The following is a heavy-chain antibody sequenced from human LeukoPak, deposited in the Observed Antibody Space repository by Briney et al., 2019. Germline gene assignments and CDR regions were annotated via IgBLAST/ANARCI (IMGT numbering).Heavy chain of an antibody. CDR2: ISAYNANT. CDR1: GYTFTSYG. J-gene: IGHJ3*01. V-gene: IGHV1-18*01. D-gene: IGHD4-11*01. Sequence: ASVKVSCKTSGYTFTSYGISWVRQAPGQGLEWMGWISAYNANTDFAQKFQGRVTMTTDTSTSTAYMELRSLRSDDTAAYYCARGPNTAGNYRAFDLWGQGTKVTVSS. CDR3: ARGPNTAGNYRAFDL.